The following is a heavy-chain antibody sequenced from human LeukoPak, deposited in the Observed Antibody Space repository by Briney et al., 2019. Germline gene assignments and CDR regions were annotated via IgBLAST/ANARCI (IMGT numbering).Heavy chain of an antibody. J-gene: IGHJ4*02. CDR2: IYYSGST. Sequence: PSETLSLTCTVSGGSISSSSYYWGWIHQPPGKGLEWIGSIYYSGSTYYNPSLESRVTISVDTSKNQFSLKLSSVTAADTAVYYCARRDSSGWYLTFDYWGQGTLVTVSS. V-gene: IGHV4-39*01. CDR3: ARRDSSGWYLTFDY. CDR1: GGSISSSSYY. D-gene: IGHD6-19*01.